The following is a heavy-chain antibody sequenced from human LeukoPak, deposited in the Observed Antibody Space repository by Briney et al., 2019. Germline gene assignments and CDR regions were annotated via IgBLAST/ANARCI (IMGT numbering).Heavy chain of an antibody. CDR3: ARAGTPYDYGGPRDAFDI. V-gene: IGHV1-18*01. D-gene: IGHD4-23*01. Sequence: GASVKVSCKASGYTFTSYGISWVRPAPGQGLAWMGWISAYNGNTNYAQKLQGRVTMTTDTSTSTAYMELRSLRSDDTAVYYCARAGTPYDYGGPRDAFDIWGQGTMVTVSS. J-gene: IGHJ3*02. CDR1: GYTFTSYG. CDR2: ISAYNGNT.